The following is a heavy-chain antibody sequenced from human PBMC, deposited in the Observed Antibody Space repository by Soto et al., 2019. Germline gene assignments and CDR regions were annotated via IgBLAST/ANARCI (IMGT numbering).Heavy chain of an antibody. V-gene: IGHV1-69*08. D-gene: IGHD3-3*01. J-gene: IGHJ6*02. CDR1: GGTFSSYT. Sequence: GASVKVSCKASGGTFSSYTISWVRQAPGQGLEWMGRIIPILGTANYAQKFQGRVTITADNSKNTLYLQMNSLRAEDTAVYYCAREGGYDFWSDYYGMDVWGQGTTVTVSS. CDR3: AREGGYDFWSDYYGMDV. CDR2: IIPILGTA.